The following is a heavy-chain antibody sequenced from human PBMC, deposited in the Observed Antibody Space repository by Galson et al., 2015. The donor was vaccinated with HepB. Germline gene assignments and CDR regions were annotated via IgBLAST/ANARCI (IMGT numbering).Heavy chain of an antibody. V-gene: IGHV3-74*01. J-gene: IGHJ4*02. CDR2: ISSDGSIT. CDR1: GFTISGYW. D-gene: IGHD2-21*02. Sequence: SLRLSCAASGFTISGYWMHWVRQVPGKGLVWVSRISSDGSITTYADSVRGRFTISRDNAKNTLYLQLNSLRDEDTAVYYCRLILPAYWGQGTLVTVSS. CDR3: RLILPAY.